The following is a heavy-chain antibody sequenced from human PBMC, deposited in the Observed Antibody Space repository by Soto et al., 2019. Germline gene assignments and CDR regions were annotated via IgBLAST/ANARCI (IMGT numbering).Heavy chain of an antibody. Sequence: ASVKVSCKASGYTFTSYAMHWVRQAPGQGLEWMGWINPNSGGTNYAQKFQGWVTMTRDTSISTAYMELSRLRSDDTAVYYCARGGYSYGHYYYYGMDVWGQGTTVTVSS. J-gene: IGHJ6*02. D-gene: IGHD5-18*01. V-gene: IGHV1-2*04. CDR3: ARGGYSYGHYYYYGMDV. CDR2: INPNSGGT. CDR1: GYTFTSYA.